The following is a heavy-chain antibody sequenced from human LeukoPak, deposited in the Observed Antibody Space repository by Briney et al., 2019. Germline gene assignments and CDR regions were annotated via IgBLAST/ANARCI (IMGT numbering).Heavy chain of an antibody. J-gene: IGHJ5*02. Sequence: PGRSLRLSCAASGFTFSNYGMHWVRQAPGKGLEWVAVIWYDGSNKYYADSVKGRFTISRDNSKNTLYLQMNSLRAEDTAVYYCAKGYSSSLSCFDPWGQGTLVTVSS. V-gene: IGHV3-33*06. CDR1: GFTFSNYG. D-gene: IGHD6-13*01. CDR3: AKGYSSSLSCFDP. CDR2: IWYDGSNK.